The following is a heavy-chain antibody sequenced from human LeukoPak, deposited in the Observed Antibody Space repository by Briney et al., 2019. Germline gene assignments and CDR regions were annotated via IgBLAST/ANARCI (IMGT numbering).Heavy chain of an antibody. CDR3: AKYYFGSGNSYSMDV. CDR1: GFTFSSYA. CDR2: ISGGSSTT. Sequence: RTGRSLRLSCAASGFTFSSYAMSWVRQAPGKGLEWVSAISGGSSTTHYADSVKGRFTISRDNSKDTLYLQMNSLRAEDTAVYFSAKYYFGSGNSYSMDVWGQGTTVTVSS. V-gene: IGHV3-23*01. D-gene: IGHD3-10*01. J-gene: IGHJ6*02.